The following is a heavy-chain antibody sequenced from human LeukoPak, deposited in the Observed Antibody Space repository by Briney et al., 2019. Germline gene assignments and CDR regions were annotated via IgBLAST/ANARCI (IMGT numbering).Heavy chain of an antibody. D-gene: IGHD6-19*01. J-gene: IGHJ4*02. CDR2: IYYSGST. Sequence: ASETLSLTCTASGGSISSYYWSWIRQPPGKGLEWIGYIYYSGSTNYNPSLKSRVTISVDTSKNQFSLKLSSVTAADTAVYYCARPTQWLSQGIDYWGQGTLVTVSS. CDR3: ARPTQWLSQGIDY. V-gene: IGHV4-59*08. CDR1: GGSISSYY.